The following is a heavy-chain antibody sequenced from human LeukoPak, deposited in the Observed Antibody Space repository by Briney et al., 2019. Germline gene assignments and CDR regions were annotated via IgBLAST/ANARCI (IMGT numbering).Heavy chain of an antibody. CDR3: ARSRTAMVNDAFDI. J-gene: IGHJ3*02. CDR1: GGSISSYY. V-gene: IGHV4-59*01. Sequence: PSETLSLTCTVSGGSISSYYWSWLRQPPGKGLEWIGYIYYSGSANYNPSLKSRVTISVDTSNNQFSLKLSSVTAADTAVYYCARSRTAMVNDAFDIWGQGTMVTVSS. CDR2: IYYSGSA. D-gene: IGHD5-18*01.